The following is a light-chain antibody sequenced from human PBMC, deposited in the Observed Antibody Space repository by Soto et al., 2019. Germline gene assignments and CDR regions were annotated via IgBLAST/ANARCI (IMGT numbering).Light chain of an antibody. Sequence: EIVMTQSPATLSVSPGERATLSCRASQSISSNLAWYQQKPGQAPRLLIYGASTRATGIPARFSGSGSGTEFTLIISSLQSEDFAVYYCQQYHNWPLNFGGGTNVEIK. J-gene: IGKJ4*01. V-gene: IGKV3D-15*01. CDR3: QQYHNWPLN. CDR2: GAS. CDR1: QSISSN.